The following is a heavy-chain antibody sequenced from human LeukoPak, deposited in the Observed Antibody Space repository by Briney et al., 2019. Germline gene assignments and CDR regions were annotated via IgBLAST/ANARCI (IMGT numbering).Heavy chain of an antibody. CDR3: ARGDAFDI. Sequence: GGSLRLSCAAPGFTFSSYWMSWVRQAPGKGLEWVANIKQDGSEKYYVDSVKGRFTISRDNAKNSLYLQMNSLRAEDTAVYYCARGDAFDIWGQGTMVTVSS. CDR1: GFTFSSYW. V-gene: IGHV3-7*01. J-gene: IGHJ3*02. CDR2: IKQDGSEK.